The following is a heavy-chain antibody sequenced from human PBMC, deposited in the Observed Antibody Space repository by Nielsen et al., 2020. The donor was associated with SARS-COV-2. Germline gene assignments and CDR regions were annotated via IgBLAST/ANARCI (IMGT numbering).Heavy chain of an antibody. Sequence: ASLKVSCKASGYTYTSYYMHWVRQAPGQGLEWMGIINPSGCSTSYAQKFQGRVTMTRDTSTSTVYMELSSLRSEDTAVYYCARDDSEGYSSGCPDYWGQGTLVTVSS. CDR1: GYTYTSYY. D-gene: IGHD6-19*01. CDR2: INPSGCST. J-gene: IGHJ4*02. CDR3: ARDDSEGYSSGCPDY. V-gene: IGHV1-46*01.